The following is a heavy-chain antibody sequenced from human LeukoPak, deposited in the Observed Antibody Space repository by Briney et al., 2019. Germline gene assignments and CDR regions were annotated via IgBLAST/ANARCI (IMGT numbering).Heavy chain of an antibody. J-gene: IGHJ4*02. D-gene: IGHD6-13*01. Sequence: SETLSLTCTVSAGSISNYYWSWIRQPPGKGLEWIGYISYSGSTNYNPSLKSRVTISVDTSKNQFSLKLSSVTAADTAVYYCARLGPAAGTSFDYWGQGTLVAVSS. CDR1: AGSISNYY. CDR2: ISYSGST. V-gene: IGHV4-59*08. CDR3: ARLGPAAGTSFDY.